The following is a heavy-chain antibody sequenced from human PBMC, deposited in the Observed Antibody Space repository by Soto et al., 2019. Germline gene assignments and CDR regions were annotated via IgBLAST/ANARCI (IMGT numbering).Heavy chain of an antibody. CDR2: ISAYNGNT. Sequence: QVQLVQSGAEVKKPGASVKVSCKTSGYTFTNLGLSWVRQAPGQGLEWMGWISAYNGNTNYAQNFQGRVTITTDTPTSTAKLDLRSLSSDNTAVYYFAAGGTPIDYWGHGSLVTVSS. CDR3: AAGGTPIDY. V-gene: IGHV1-18*01. D-gene: IGHD2-15*01. CDR1: GYTFTNLG. J-gene: IGHJ4*03.